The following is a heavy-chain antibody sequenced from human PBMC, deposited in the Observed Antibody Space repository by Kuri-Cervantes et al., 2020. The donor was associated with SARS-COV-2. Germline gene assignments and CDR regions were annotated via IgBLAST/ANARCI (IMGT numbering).Heavy chain of an antibody. J-gene: IGHJ5*02. V-gene: IGHV4-61*01. Sequence: LRLSCTVSGGSVSSGSYYWSWIRQPPGKGLEWIGYIYYSGNTNYNPSLRSRLTISLDTSKRRLSLRLTSVTAADTAVYYCARAGRAWSNYSSHNWFDPWGQGTLVTVSS. CDR1: GGSVSSGSYY. D-gene: IGHD4-11*01. CDR2: IYYSGNT. CDR3: ARAGRAWSNYSSHNWFDP.